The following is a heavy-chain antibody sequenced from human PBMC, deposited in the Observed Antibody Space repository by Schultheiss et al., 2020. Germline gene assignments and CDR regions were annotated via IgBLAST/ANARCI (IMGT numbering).Heavy chain of an antibody. D-gene: IGHD4-17*01. Sequence: GSLRLSCTVSGGSISTYYWSWIRQPPGKGLEWIGYIYYSGSTNYSPSLKSRVTISVDTSKNQFSLKLSSVTAADTAVYYCARAPYGDYSDYWGQGTLVTVSS. V-gene: IGHV4-59*01. CDR1: GGSISTYY. J-gene: IGHJ4*02. CDR2: IYYSGST. CDR3: ARAPYGDYSDY.